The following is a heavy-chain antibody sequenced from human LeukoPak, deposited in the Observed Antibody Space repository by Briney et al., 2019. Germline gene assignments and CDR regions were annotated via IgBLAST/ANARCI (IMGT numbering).Heavy chain of an antibody. V-gene: IGHV4-59*01. CDR1: GGSISSYY. CDR2: IYYSGST. CDR3: ARVRDASRRWFDP. Sequence: PSETLSLTCTVSGGSISSYYWSWIRQPPGKGLEWIGYIYYSGSTNYNPSLKSRVTISVDTSKNQFSLKLSSATAADTAVYYCARVRDASRRWFDPWGQGTLVTVSS. J-gene: IGHJ5*02.